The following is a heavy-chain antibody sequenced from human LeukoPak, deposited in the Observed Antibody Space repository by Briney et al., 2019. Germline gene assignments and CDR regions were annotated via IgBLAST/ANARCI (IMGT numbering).Heavy chain of an antibody. Sequence: SETLSLTCTVSGGSISSYYCSWIRQPPGKGLEWIGYIYYSGSTNYNPSLKSRVTISVGTSKNQFSLELSSVTAADTAVYYCARGYSYGYGFGYWGQGTLVTVSS. CDR1: GGSISSYY. V-gene: IGHV4-59*12. CDR3: ARGYSYGYGFGY. J-gene: IGHJ4*02. D-gene: IGHD5-18*01. CDR2: IYYSGST.